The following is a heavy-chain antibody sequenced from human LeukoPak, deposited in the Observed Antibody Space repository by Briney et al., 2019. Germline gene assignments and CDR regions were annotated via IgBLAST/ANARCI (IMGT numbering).Heavy chain of an antibody. CDR2: ISGSGGST. V-gene: IGHV3-23*01. Sequence: PGGSLRLSCAASGFTFSSYGMSWVRQAPGKGLEWVSAISGSGGSTYYADSVKGRFTISRDNSKNTLYLQMNSLRAEDTALYYCAKRGDSGGWFDYWGQGTLVTVSS. D-gene: IGHD2-15*01. CDR1: GFTFSSYG. J-gene: IGHJ4*02. CDR3: AKRGDSGGWFDY.